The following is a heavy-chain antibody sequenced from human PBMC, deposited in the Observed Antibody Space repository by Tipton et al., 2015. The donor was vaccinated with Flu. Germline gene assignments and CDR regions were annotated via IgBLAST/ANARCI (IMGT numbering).Heavy chain of an antibody. CDR3: AVSIPGIAAAGTVGY. Sequence: QVQLVQSGPEVKKPWSSVKVSCSASGGTFSSYAISWVRQSPGQGLEWMGSIIPIFGTATYAQQFQGRVTIPAYESTSTAYMELSRLRSEDPAVYYCAVSIPGIAAAGTVGYWGQGTLVTVSA. CDR2: IIPIFGTA. CDR1: GGTFSSYA. V-gene: IGHV1-69*18. J-gene: IGHJ4*02. D-gene: IGHD6-13*01.